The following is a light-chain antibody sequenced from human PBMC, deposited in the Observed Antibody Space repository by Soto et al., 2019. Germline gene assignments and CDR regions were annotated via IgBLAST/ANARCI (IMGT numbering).Light chain of an antibody. J-gene: IGKJ1*01. CDR2: CXS. CDR1: DSVSMSY. Sequence: IVWMQSPGALSLSQGERATLSXRASDSVSMSYLAWSQQKPGXAPRLXXDCXSSRATGIPDRLSGSGSATDFTLTISRLEPEDFAVYYCQQYGISPQTFGQGTKVDIK. V-gene: IGKV3-20*01. CDR3: QQYGISPQT.